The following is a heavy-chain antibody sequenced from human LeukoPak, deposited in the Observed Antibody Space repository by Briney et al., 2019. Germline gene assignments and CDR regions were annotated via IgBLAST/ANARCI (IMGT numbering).Heavy chain of an antibody. Sequence: GGSLRLSCAASGFTFSGYWMSWVRLAPGKGLEWVANIKQDESEKYYVDSVKGRFTISRDNAQNSLYLQMNSLRVEDTAVYYCARWVVAADYLDHWGQGTLVTVSS. CDR1: GFTFSGYW. CDR3: ARWVVAADYLDH. J-gene: IGHJ4*02. D-gene: IGHD5-12*01. CDR2: IKQDESEK. V-gene: IGHV3-7*01.